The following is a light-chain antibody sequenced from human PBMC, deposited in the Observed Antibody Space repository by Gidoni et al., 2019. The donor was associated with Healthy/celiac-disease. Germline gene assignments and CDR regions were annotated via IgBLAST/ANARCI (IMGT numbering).Light chain of an antibody. V-gene: IGLV1-44*01. J-gene: IGLJ1*01. CDR1: SSNTGSKT. CDR2: SNN. Sequence: QYVLTHPPSPSGTPRLGVTISCSGSSSNTGSKTVNWYQQLPETAPKRLIYSNNQRPSGVPDRVSGSKSGTSASVAISGLQSEDEADYYCAAWEDSMNGYVFGTGTKVTVL. CDR3: AAWEDSMNGYV.